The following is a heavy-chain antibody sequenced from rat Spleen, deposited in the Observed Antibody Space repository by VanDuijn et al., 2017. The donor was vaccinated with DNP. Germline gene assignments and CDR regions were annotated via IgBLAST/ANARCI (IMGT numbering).Heavy chain of an antibody. J-gene: IGHJ2*01. CDR2: ISYSGST. V-gene: IGHV3-1*01. CDR3: ARWVWYFDY. CDR1: AYSITTNY. Sequence: EVQLQESGPGLVKPSQSLSLTCSVTAYSITTNYWGWIRKFPGNKMEWIGHISYSGSTSYNPSLKSRLSITRDTSKNQFFLHLNSVGIEDTATYYCARWVWYFDYWGQGIIVTVSS.